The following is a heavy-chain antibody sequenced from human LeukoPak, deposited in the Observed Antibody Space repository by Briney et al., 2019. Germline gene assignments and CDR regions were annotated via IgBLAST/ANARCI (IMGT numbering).Heavy chain of an antibody. CDR2: FDPEDGET. D-gene: IGHD3-3*01. J-gene: IGHJ5*02. CDR1: GYTLTELS. CDR3: ARGPRAHYDFWSGYTNWFDP. Sequence: ASVKVSCKVSGYTLTELSMHWVRQAPGKGLEWMGGFDPEDGETIYAQKFQGRVTMTEDTSTDTAYMELSSLRSEDTAVYYCARGPRAHYDFWSGYTNWFDPWGQGTLVTVSS. V-gene: IGHV1-24*01.